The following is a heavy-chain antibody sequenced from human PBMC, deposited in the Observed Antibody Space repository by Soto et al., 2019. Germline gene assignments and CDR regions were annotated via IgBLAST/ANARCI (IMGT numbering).Heavy chain of an antibody. CDR2: INPNSGGT. V-gene: IGHV1-2*04. D-gene: IGHD5-12*01. CDR1: GYTFTGYY. CDR3: ARDRNGGYRRDYGMDV. J-gene: IGHJ6*02. Sequence: ASVKVSCKASGYTFTGYYMHWVRQAPGQGLERMGWINPNSGGTNYAQKFQGWVTMTRDTSISTAYMELSRLRSDDTAVYYCARDRNGGYRRDYGMDVWGQGTTVTVSS.